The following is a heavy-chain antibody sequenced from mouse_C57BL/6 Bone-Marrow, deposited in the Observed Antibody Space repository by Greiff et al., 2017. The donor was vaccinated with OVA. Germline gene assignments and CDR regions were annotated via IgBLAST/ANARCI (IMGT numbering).Heavy chain of an antibody. CDR2: ISSGGSYT. CDR3: ARPVVVYWYFDV. Sequence: EVKLEESGGDLVKPGGSLKLSCAASGFTFSSYGMSWVRQTPDKRLEWVATISSGGSYTYYPDSVKGRFTISRDNAKNTLYLQMSSLKSEDTAMYYCARPVVVYWYFDVWGTGTTVTVSS. J-gene: IGHJ1*03. D-gene: IGHD1-1*01. CDR1: GFTFSSYG. V-gene: IGHV5-6*02.